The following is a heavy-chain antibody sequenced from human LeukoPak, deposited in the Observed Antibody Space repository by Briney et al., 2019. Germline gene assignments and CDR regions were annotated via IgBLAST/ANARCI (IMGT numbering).Heavy chain of an antibody. D-gene: IGHD3-22*01. CDR3: ARDTVVNIDY. J-gene: IGHJ4*02. CDR1: GYSISSGYY. V-gene: IGHV4-38-2*02. Sequence: PSETLSLTCTISGYSISSGYYWGWIRQPPGKGLEWIGSIYHSGSTYYNPSLKSRVTISVDTSKNQFSLKLSSVTAADTAVYYCARDTVVNIDYWGQGTLVTVSS. CDR2: IYHSGST.